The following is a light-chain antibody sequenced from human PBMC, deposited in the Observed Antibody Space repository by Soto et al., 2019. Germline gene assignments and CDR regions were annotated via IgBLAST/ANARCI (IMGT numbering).Light chain of an antibody. CDR2: EAS. CDR1: QSVSSY. J-gene: IGKJ5*01. CDR3: QQRHMWPIT. V-gene: IGKV3-11*01. Sequence: EIVLTQSPDTLSLSPGERATLSCRASQSVSSYLAWYQQKPGQAPRLLIYEASNRATGIPPRFSGSGSGTDFTLTISSLEPEDSAVYYCQQRHMWPITFGQGTRLEIK.